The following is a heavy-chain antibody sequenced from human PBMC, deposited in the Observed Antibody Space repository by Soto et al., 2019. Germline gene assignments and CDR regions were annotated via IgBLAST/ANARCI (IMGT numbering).Heavy chain of an antibody. CDR2: IYYSGTT. CDR1: GGSISSGGYY. Sequence: QVQLQESGPGLVKPSQTLSLTCTVSGGSISSGGYYWYWIRQHPGKGLEWIGYIYYSGTTYYNPSLKCRVTISVDTSQNQFSLKLSSVTAADTAVYYCAASCVACGGFNYYGMDVWGQGTTVTVSS. D-gene: IGHD2-21*01. V-gene: IGHV4-31*03. J-gene: IGHJ6*02. CDR3: AASCVACGGFNYYGMDV.